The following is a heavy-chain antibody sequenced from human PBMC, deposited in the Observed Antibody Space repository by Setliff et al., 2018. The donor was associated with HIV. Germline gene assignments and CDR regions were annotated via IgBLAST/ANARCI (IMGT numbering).Heavy chain of an antibody. CDR2: ISVSGTDI. CDR1: GFTFTNYY. J-gene: IGHJ4*02. CDR3: ATAPRRLSY. Sequence: GGSLRLSCAASGFTFTNYYMSWIRPAPGKGLEWLSYISVSGTDIKYADSVKGRFTISRDNAKNSLYLQMNSLRAEDTAVYYCATAPRRLSYWGQGTLVTVSS. V-gene: IGHV3-11*04. D-gene: IGHD2-21*01.